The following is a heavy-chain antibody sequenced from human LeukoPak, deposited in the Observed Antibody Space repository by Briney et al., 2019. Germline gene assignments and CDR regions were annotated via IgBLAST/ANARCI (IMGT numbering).Heavy chain of an antibody. V-gene: IGHV3-9*01. CDR1: GFTFSSYA. Sequence: GGSLRLSCAASGFTFSSYAMSWVRQAPGKGLEWVSGISWNSGSIGYADSVKGRFTISRDNAKNSLYLQMNSLRAEDTALYYCAKVRQKYSSSWILFDYWGQGTLVTVSS. CDR3: AKVRQKYSSSWILFDY. J-gene: IGHJ4*02. D-gene: IGHD6-13*01. CDR2: ISWNSGSI.